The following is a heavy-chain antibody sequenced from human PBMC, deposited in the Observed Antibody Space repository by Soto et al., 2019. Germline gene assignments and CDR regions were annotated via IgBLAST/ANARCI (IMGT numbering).Heavy chain of an antibody. V-gene: IGHV3-30-3*01. CDR1: GFTFSSYA. CDR3: AASPYSSSSHYYGMDV. Sequence: GGSLRLSCAASGFTFSSYAMHWVRQAPGKGLEWVAVISYDGSNKYYADSVKGRFTISRDNSKNTLYLQMNSLRAEDTAVYYCAASPYSSSSHYYGMDVWGQGTTVTVSS. J-gene: IGHJ6*02. CDR2: ISYDGSNK. D-gene: IGHD6-13*01.